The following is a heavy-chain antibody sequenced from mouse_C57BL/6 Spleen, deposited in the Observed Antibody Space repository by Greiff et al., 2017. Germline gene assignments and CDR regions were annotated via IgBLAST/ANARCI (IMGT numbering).Heavy chain of an antibody. Sequence: EVKVVESGGGLVQPGGSLSLSCAASGFTFTDYYMSWVRQPPGKALEWLGFIRNKANGYTTEYSASVKGRFTISRDNSQSILYLQMNALRAEDSATYYCARYERLLSYAMDYWGQGTSVTVSS. CDR1: GFTFTDYY. CDR2: IRNKANGYTT. V-gene: IGHV7-3*01. CDR3: ARYERLLSYAMDY. D-gene: IGHD2-3*01. J-gene: IGHJ4*01.